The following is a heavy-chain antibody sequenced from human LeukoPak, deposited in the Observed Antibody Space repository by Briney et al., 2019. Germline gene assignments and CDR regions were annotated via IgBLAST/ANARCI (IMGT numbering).Heavy chain of an antibody. CDR2: IKQDGSDK. Sequence: GGSLRLSCAASGFDFSNYWMYWVRQAPGKGLEWVANIKQDGSDKYYVDSVRGRFTISRDNAKNSLSLQMNSLRAEDTAVYYCASNYGGWGQGTLVTVSS. D-gene: IGHD4-11*01. J-gene: IGHJ4*02. CDR1: GFDFSNYW. CDR3: ASNYGG. V-gene: IGHV3-7*03.